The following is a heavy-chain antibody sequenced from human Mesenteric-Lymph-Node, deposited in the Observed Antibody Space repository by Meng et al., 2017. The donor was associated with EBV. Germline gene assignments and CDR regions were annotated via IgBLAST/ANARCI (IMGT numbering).Heavy chain of an antibody. J-gene: IGHJ4*02. V-gene: IGHV4-34*02. CDR2: INHIRSV. Sequence: QLQLQQGGVGLLKPAQTLSLSCAVYGGSFNDYYWIWIRQAPGKGLEWIGEINHIRSVYYNPSLKSRVTISVDTSNNQISLRLTSVTAADTAIYYCARVRSSGSGLIRNYFDYWGQGTLVTVSS. CDR3: ARVRSSGSGLIRNYFDY. D-gene: IGHD6-19*01. CDR1: GGSFNDYY.